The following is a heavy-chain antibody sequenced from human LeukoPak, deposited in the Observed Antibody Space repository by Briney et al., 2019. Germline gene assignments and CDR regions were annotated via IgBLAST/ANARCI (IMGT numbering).Heavy chain of an antibody. D-gene: IGHD3-10*01. Sequence: SETLSLTCTVSGGSISSSSYYWGWIRQPPGKGLEWIGSIYYSGSTYYNPSLKSRVTLSVDTSKNQFSLKLSSVTAADTAVYYCARDRVTMVRGVNDYYYYMDVWGKGTTVTISS. CDR3: ARDRVTMVRGVNDYYYYMDV. CDR2: IYYSGST. CDR1: GGSISSSSYY. J-gene: IGHJ6*03. V-gene: IGHV4-39*07.